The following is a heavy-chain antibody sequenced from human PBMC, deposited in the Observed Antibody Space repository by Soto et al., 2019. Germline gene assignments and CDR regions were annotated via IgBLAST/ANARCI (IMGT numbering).Heavy chain of an antibody. Sequence: SETLSLTCAVYGGSFSGYYWSWIRQPPGKGLEWIGEINHSGSTNYNPSLKSRATISVDTSNNQLSLKLRSVTAADTAVYCARHDGFSSGWIFDYWGHGTLVTVSS. V-gene: IGHV4-34*01. CDR1: GGSFSGYY. CDR3: ARHDGFSSGWIFDY. D-gene: IGHD6-19*01. J-gene: IGHJ4*01. CDR2: INHSGST.